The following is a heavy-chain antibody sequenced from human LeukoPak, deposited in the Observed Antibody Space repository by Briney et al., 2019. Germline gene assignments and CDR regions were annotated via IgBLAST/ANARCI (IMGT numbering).Heavy chain of an antibody. J-gene: IGHJ5*02. CDR1: GGSFSGYY. V-gene: IGHV4-59*08. Sequence: SETLSLTCAVYGGSFSGYYWSWIRQPPGKGLEWIGYIYYSGSTNYNPSLKSRVTISVDTSKNQFSLKLSSVIAADTAVYYCARHSSGWYYWFDPWGQGTLVTVSS. D-gene: IGHD6-19*01. CDR2: IYYSGST. CDR3: ARHSSGWYYWFDP.